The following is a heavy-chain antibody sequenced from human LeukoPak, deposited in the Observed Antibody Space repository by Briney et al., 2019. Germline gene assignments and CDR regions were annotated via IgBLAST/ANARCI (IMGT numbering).Heavy chain of an antibody. CDR2: IYYTGST. CDR3: ATERGYCSGGSCYSAGVDY. V-gene: IGHV4-39*07. J-gene: IGHJ4*02. D-gene: IGHD2-15*01. Sequence: PAEILSLTCTVSSGSISSSTYYWGWIRRPPGRGLEWYGTIYYTGSTYYNPSLKSRVSISVDTSKHQFSLKLSSVTAADTAVYYCATERGYCSGGSCYSAGVDYWGQGPLVTVSS. CDR1: SGSISSSTYY.